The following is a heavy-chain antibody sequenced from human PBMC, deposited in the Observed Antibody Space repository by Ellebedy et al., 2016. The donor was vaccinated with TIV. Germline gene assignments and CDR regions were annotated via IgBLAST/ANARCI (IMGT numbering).Heavy chain of an antibody. CDR2: INPSRGST. V-gene: IGHV1-46*01. Sequence: ASVKVSXXSSGYTFTRYFIHWVRQAPGQGLEWMGIINPSRGSTNYAPKFQGRVTMTRDTSTRTVYLEVTSLKSEDTAVYYCAREGDYYFDYWGQGTLVTVSS. CDR1: GYTFTRYF. J-gene: IGHJ4*02. CDR3: AREGDYYFDY. D-gene: IGHD2-21*01.